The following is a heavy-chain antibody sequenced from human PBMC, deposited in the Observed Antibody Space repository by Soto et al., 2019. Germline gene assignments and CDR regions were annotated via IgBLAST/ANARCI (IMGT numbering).Heavy chain of an antibody. V-gene: IGHV1-45*02. CDR3: AIDSSGYYRKTYYYYGMDV. CDR1: GYTFTYRY. J-gene: IGHJ6*02. D-gene: IGHD3-22*01. Sequence: AASVKVSCKASGYTFTYRYLHWVRQAPGQAIEWVGWITPFNGNTNYAQKFQDRVTITRDRSMSTAYMELSSLRSEDTAMYYCAIDSSGYYRKTYYYYGMDVWGQGTTVTV. CDR2: ITPFNGNT.